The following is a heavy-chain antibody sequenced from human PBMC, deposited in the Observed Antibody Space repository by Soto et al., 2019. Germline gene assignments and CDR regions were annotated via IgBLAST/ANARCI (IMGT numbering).Heavy chain of an antibody. V-gene: IGHV4-30-4*01. J-gene: IGHJ4*02. CDR1: GGSISSGDYY. D-gene: IGHD5-12*01. CDR2: IYYSGST. CDR3: AGVATIGGCFDY. Sequence: PSETLSLTCTVSGGSISSGDYYWSWIRQPPGKGLEWIGYIYYSGSTYYNPSLKSRVTISVDTSKNQFSLKLSSVTAADTAVYYCAGVATIGGCFDYWGQGTLVTVSS.